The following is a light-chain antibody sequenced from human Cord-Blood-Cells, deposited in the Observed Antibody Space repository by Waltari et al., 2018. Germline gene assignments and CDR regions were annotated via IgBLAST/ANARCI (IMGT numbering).Light chain of an antibody. CDR3: QQYNNWPPYT. J-gene: IGKJ2*01. CDR1: QSVSSN. Sequence: EIVMTQSPATLSVSPGERATLSCRASQSVSSNLAWYQHKPGQDPRLRIYGASTRATGIPARFSGSGSGTEFTLTISSLQSEDFAVYYCQQYNNWPPYTFGQGTKLEIK. CDR2: GAS. V-gene: IGKV3-15*01.